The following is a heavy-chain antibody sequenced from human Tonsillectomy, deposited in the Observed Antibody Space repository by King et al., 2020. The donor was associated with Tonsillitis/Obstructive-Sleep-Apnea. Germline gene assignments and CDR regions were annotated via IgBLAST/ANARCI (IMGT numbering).Heavy chain of an antibody. CDR2: VTHTGST. J-gene: IGHJ6*03. Sequence: VQLQQWGAGLLKPSETLSLTCAVYGGSFSDSYWTWVRQPPGKGLEWVGEVTHTGSTNYSPSLKSRVTISVDTSKNQFSLKLRSVTAADTAVYYCARGHLETFPDYYFYYYMDVWGKGTTVTVS. CDR3: ARGHLETFPDYYFYYYMDV. D-gene: IGHD1-14*01. CDR1: GGSFSDSY. V-gene: IGHV4-34*01.